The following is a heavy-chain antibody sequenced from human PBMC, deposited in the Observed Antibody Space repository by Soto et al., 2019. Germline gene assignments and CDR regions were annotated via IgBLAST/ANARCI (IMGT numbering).Heavy chain of an antibody. D-gene: IGHD6-13*01. V-gene: IGHV1-18*01. CDR3: ARVLTAAGFDY. CDR2: ISAYNGNT. CDR1: GYTVSIYG. Sequence: ASVKVSCKASGYTVSIYGISWVRQAPGQGLEWMGWISAYNGNTDYAQKLQGRVTMTTDTSTSTAYMELRSLRSDDTAVYYCARVLTAAGFDYWGQGTLVTVSS. J-gene: IGHJ4*02.